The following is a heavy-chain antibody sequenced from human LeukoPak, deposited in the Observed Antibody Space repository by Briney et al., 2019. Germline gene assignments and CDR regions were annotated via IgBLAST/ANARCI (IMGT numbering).Heavy chain of an antibody. Sequence: GGSLRLSCAASGFSVSDYSISWIRQSPGKGPEWISYVMSGRGSTNYADTVKGRFTISRDNAKNSVALQLDGLRADDTAVYFCTRERRGSYYAFESWGQGTLVTVSS. V-gene: IGHV3-11*05. CDR3: TRERRGSYYAFES. CDR2: VMSGRGST. CDR1: GFSVSDYS. D-gene: IGHD3-16*01. J-gene: IGHJ4*02.